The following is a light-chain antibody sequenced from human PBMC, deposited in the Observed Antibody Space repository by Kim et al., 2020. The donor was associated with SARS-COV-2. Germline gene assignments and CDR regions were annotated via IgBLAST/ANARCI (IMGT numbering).Light chain of an antibody. J-gene: IGKJ1*01. CDR2: DAS. Sequence: SPGDRATRSCRASQSVSGYLAWYQQKPGQAPRLLIFDASNRASGIPARFSGSGSGTDFTLTISSLEPEDFAVYYCQQRSNWPPWTFGQGTKVDIK. CDR1: QSVSGY. V-gene: IGKV3-11*01. CDR3: QQRSNWPPWT.